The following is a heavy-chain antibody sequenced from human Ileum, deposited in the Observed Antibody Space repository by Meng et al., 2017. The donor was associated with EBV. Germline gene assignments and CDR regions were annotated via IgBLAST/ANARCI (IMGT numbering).Heavy chain of an antibody. CDR1: GGSISRSNYC. D-gene: IGHD4-17*01. J-gene: IGHJ4*02. CDR2: ICYTDYT. V-gene: IGHV4-39*01. CDR3: AMGPDYAKTGY. Sequence: LVRQGSCPRLVKPPENLSLTCSLSGGSISRSNYCWGWIRQPPGKGLEWIQSICYTDYTYYNPSLKSRVTISADKSKNQFSLRLNSLTAADTAVYYCAMGPDYAKTGYWGQGTLVTVSS.